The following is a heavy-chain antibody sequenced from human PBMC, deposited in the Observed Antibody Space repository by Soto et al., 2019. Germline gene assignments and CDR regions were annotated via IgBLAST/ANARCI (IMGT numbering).Heavy chain of an antibody. CDR3: ARKDSSGYYLDY. D-gene: IGHD3-22*01. J-gene: IGHJ4*02. CDR1: GGSISSSSYY. V-gene: IGHV4-39*07. Sequence: PSETLSLTCTVSGGSISSSSYYWGWIRQSPGKGLEWIGEINHTGNTKYNPSLKSRVTISVDTSKNQFSLKVNSVTAADTAGYYCARKDSSGYYLDYWGQGTLVTVSS. CDR2: INHTGNT.